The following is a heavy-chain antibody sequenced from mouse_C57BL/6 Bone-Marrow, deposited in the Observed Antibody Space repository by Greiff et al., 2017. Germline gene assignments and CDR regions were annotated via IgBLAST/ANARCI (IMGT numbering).Heavy chain of an antibody. CDR2: IYPGSGSN. CDR1: GYTFTSYW. J-gene: IGHJ3*01. V-gene: IGHV1-55*01. CDR3: ARYAH. Sequence: QVQLQHPGAELVKPVASVMMSCKASGYTFTSYWITWVKQRPEQGLEWIGDIYPGSGSNNYNEKFKRKATLTVDTSASTAYMQLSGQTSEDSAVYNCARYAHWGRGTRGTVSA.